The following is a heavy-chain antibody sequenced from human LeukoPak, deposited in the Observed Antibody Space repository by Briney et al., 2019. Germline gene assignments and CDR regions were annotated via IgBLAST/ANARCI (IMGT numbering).Heavy chain of an antibody. CDR2: ISWNSGSI. V-gene: IGHV3-9*01. J-gene: IGHJ4*02. CDR3: ANRANWNTGY. D-gene: IGHD1-20*01. Sequence: GGSLRLSCAASGFTFDDYAMHWVRQAPGKGLEWVSGISWNSGSIGYADSVKGRFTISRDNSKNTLYLQMNSLRAEDTAVYYCANRANWNTGYWGQGTLVTVSS. CDR1: GFTFDDYA.